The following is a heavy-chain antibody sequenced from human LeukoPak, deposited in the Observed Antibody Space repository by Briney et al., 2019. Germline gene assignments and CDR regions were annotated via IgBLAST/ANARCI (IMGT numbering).Heavy chain of an antibody. V-gene: IGHV3-9*03. CDR1: GFTCDDYA. CDR3: AKDSSGSYYGPGRFFDY. Sequence: GRSLRLXCAASGFTCDDYAMHWVRRAPGKGLEWVSGISWNSGSIGYADSVKGRFTISRDNAKNSLYLQMNSLRAEDMALYYCAKDSSGSYYGPGRFFDYWGQGTLVTVSS. D-gene: IGHD1-26*01. J-gene: IGHJ4*02. CDR2: ISWNSGSI.